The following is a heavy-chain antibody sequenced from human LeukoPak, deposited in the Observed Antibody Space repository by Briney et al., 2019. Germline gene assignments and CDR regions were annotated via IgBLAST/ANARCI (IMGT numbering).Heavy chain of an antibody. V-gene: IGHV3-23*01. CDR1: GFTFSSYA. CDR3: VKDRPTWPIDY. D-gene: IGHD5-12*01. Sequence: GGSLRLSCAASGFTFSSYAMSWVRQAPGKGPEWVSSISSGGGTAYYADSVKGRFTISRDNSKNTLYLQMNSLRVEDTAVYYCVKDRPTWPIDYWGQGTLVTVSS. J-gene: IGHJ4*02. CDR2: ISSGGGTA.